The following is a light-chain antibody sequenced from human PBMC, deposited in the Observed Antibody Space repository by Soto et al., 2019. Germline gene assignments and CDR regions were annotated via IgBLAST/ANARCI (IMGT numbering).Light chain of an antibody. CDR1: QDISNY. CDR3: QQYDNLPLT. Sequence: DIQMTQSPSSLSASVGDRVTITCQASQDISNYLNWYQQKPGKAPKLLIYDASNLETGVPSRFSGSGSGTDFTFTISSLQPDDIATYYCQQYDNLPLTFGGGNKVEIK. V-gene: IGKV1-33*01. J-gene: IGKJ4*01. CDR2: DAS.